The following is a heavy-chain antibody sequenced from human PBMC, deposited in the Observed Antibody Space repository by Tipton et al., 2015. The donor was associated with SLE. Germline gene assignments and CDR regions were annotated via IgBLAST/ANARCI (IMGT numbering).Heavy chain of an antibody. D-gene: IGHD3-22*01. J-gene: IGHJ4*02. CDR1: GLTLSSYG. CDR2: LSSDGSKD. Sequence: SLRLSCVGSGLTLSSYGMHWVRQTPGNGLEWVAVLSSDGSKDYYADSVRGRFTISRDISKSTVYLQMNSLRTEDTALYHCAKGGDRDSSGYSGPFDYWGQGTLVSVSA. V-gene: IGHV3-30*18. CDR3: AKGGDRDSSGYSGPFDY.